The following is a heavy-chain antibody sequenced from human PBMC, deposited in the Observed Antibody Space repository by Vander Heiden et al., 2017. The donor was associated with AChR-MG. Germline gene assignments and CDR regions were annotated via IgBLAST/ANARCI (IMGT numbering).Heavy chain of an antibody. V-gene: IGHV3-53*01. CDR3: SRSRSNYYYYMDV. D-gene: IGHD2-15*01. CDR2: IYSGGST. CDR1: GVPVSSNY. J-gene: IGHJ6*03. Sequence: EVEPLVSGGGVNQPWGPLRLASPASGVPVSSNYMSWVRQAPGKGLEWVSVIYSGGSTYYADSVKGRFTISRDNSKNTLYLQMNSLRAEDTAVYYCSRSRSNYYYYMDVWGKGTTVTVSS.